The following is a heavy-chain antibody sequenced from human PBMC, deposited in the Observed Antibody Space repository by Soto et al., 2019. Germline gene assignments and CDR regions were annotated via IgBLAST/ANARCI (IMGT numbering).Heavy chain of an antibody. J-gene: IGHJ3*02. D-gene: IGHD3-3*01. CDR2: ISSSSSYI. Sequence: GGSLRLSCAASGFTFSSYSMNWVRQAPGKGLEWVSSISSSSSYIYYADSVKGRFTISRDNAKNSLYLQMNSLRAEDTAVYYCARDLLRSSYAFDIWGQGTMVTVSS. CDR1: GFTFSSYS. CDR3: ARDLLRSSYAFDI. V-gene: IGHV3-21*01.